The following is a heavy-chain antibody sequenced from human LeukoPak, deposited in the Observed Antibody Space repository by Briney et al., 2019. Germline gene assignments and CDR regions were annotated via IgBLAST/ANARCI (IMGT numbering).Heavy chain of an antibody. CDR1: GYSFISYD. J-gene: IGHJ4*02. V-gene: IGHV1-8*02. D-gene: IGHD3-22*01. Sequence: GSVKVSCKASGYSFISYDINWVRQATGQGLEWMGWMNPNSGNTGYAQKFQGRVTMTTDTSTSTAYMELRSLRSDDTAVYYCARDIITMIDYWGQGTLVTVSS. CDR2: MNPNSGNT. CDR3: ARDIITMIDY.